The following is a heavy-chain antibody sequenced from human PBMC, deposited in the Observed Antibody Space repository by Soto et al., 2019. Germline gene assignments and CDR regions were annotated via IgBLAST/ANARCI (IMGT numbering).Heavy chain of an antibody. D-gene: IGHD3-10*01. J-gene: IGHJ5*02. V-gene: IGHV1-8*01. CDR1: GYSFGNYD. CDR2: MNPNSGNT. CDR3: VRGKGFITSPLLDP. Sequence: QVRLEQSGAEVKEPGASVKVSCQASGYSFGNYDINWVRQAAGQGLEWMGWMNPNSGNTGYAQKLQGRLILTRDNSISTAYIELSSLTSEDTAVYYCVRGKGFITSPLLDPWGQGTLVTVSS.